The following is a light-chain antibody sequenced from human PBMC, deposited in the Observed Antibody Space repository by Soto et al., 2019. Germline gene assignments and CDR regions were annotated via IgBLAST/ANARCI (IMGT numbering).Light chain of an antibody. CDR3: CSYAGSGTYV. CDR1: SSDVGNYNL. J-gene: IGLJ1*01. Sequence: QPVLTPPASLSGSPGQSITISCTGTSSDVGNYNLVSWYQQHPGKAPKLMIYEDSKRPSGVSNRFSGSKSGSTASLTISGLQAEDEADYYCCSYAGSGTYVFGTGTKVTVL. V-gene: IGLV2-23*01. CDR2: EDS.